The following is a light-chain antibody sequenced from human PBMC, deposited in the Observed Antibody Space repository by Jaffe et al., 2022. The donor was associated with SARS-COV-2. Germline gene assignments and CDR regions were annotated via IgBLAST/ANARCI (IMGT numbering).Light chain of an antibody. V-gene: IGKV3-11*01. CDR1: QSVSTY. Sequence: EIVLTQSPATLSLSPGERATLSCRASQSVSTYLAWYQQKPGQAPRLLIYDASNRATGIPARFSGSGSGTDFTLTISSLEPEDFAVYYCQQRSNWPRSITFGQGTRLESK. CDR3: QQRSNWPRSIT. CDR2: DAS. J-gene: IGKJ5*01.